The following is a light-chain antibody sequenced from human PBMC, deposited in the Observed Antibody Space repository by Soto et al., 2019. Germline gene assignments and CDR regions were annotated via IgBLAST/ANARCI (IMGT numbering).Light chain of an antibody. Sequence: EFVLTQSPATPSLSPGEMSTLSCRASQSVSSYLAWYQQKPGQAPRLLIYDASNRATGIPARFSGTGSGTDFTLTINNLEPEDFAVYYCQVRTNWSIAFGRGTRLEIK. V-gene: IGKV3-11*01. CDR2: DAS. J-gene: IGKJ5*01. CDR3: QVRTNWSIA. CDR1: QSVSSY.